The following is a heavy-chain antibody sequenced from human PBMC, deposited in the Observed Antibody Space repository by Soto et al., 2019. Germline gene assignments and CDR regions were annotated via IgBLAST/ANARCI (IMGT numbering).Heavy chain of an antibody. V-gene: IGHV3-72*01. D-gene: IGHD2-8*01. CDR2: TRNKANSYTT. CDR1: GFTFTDHY. CDR3: ARSSRLMDYYYGMDV. Sequence: PGWALRLSCAASGFTFTDHYMDWVRQAPREGLEWVGRTRNKANSYTTESAASVKGRFTISRDDSKNSLYLQMNSLKTDDTTMYYYARSSRLMDYYYGMDVWGQGTTVTVSS. J-gene: IGHJ6*02.